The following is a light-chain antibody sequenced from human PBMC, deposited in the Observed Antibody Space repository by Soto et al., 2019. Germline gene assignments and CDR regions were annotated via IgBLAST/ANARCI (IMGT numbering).Light chain of an antibody. J-gene: IGKJ1*01. CDR1: QTINNNF. CDR2: GAS. Sequence: EIVTTQSPGTLSLSPGERATLSCRASQTINNNFLGWYQQKPGQPPRLLIYGASTRATGIPARFSGSGSGTEFTLAISSLQSEDFAVYYCQQYHNWPAFGQGTKVDIK. CDR3: QQYHNWPA. V-gene: IGKV3-15*01.